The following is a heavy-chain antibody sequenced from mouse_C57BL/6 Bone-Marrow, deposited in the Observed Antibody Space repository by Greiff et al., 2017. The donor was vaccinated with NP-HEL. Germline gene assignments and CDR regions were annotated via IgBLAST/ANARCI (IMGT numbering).Heavy chain of an antibody. V-gene: IGHV5-15*01. CDR3: ARWLLGAMDY. D-gene: IGHD2-3*01. CDR2: ISNLAYSI. CDR1: GFTFSDYG. J-gene: IGHJ4*01. Sequence: EVKLVESGGGLVQPGGSLKLSCAASGFTFSDYGMAWVRQAPRKGPEWVAFISNLAYSIYYADTVTGRFTISRENAKNTLYLEMSSLRSEDTAMYYCARWLLGAMDYWGQGTSVTVSS.